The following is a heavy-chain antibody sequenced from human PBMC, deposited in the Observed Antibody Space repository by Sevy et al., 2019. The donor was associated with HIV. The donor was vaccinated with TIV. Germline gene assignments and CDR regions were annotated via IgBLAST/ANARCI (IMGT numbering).Heavy chain of an antibody. J-gene: IGHJ4*02. CDR1: GFTFSSYG. CDR3: ARDFIPYDSSGYGFDY. D-gene: IGHD3-22*01. CDR2: IWYDGSNK. Sequence: GRSLRLSCAASGFTFSSYGMHWVRQAPGKGLEWVAVIWYDGSNKYYADSVKGRFTISRDNSKNMLYLQMNSLRAEDTAVYYCARDFIPYDSSGYGFDYWGQGTLVTVSS. V-gene: IGHV3-33*01.